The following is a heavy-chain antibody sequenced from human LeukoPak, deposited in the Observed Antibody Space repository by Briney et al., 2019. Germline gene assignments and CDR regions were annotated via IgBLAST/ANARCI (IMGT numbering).Heavy chain of an antibody. CDR2: IYYSGST. D-gene: IGHD6-13*01. Sequence: SETLSLTCTVSGGSISSYYWSWLRQPPGKGLEWIGYIYYSGSTNYNPSLKSRVTISVDTSKNQFSLKLSSVTAADTAVYYCASLAAAGSRFDYWGQGTLVTVSS. J-gene: IGHJ4*02. CDR1: GGSISSYY. CDR3: ASLAAAGSRFDY. V-gene: IGHV4-59*08.